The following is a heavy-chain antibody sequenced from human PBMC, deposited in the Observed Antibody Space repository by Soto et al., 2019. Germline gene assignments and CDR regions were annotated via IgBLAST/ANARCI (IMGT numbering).Heavy chain of an antibody. D-gene: IGHD6-6*01. J-gene: IGHJ6*02. CDR2: IIPIFGTA. CDR3: ARAIDGEQLPYYGMDV. V-gene: IGHV1-69*12. Sequence: QVQLVQSGAEVKKPGSSVKVSCKASGGTFSSYAISWVRQAPGQGLEWMGGIIPIFGTANYAQKFQGRVTITADESTSTAYMELSGLRSEDTAVYYCARAIDGEQLPYYGMDVWGQGTTVTVSS. CDR1: GGTFSSYA.